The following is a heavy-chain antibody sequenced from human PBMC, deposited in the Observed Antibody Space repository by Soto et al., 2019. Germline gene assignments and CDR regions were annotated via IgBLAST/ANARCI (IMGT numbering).Heavy chain of an antibody. CDR2: MNPNSGNT. J-gene: IGHJ4*02. Sequence: ASVKVSCKASGYTFTSYDINWVRQATGQGLEWMGWMNPNSGNTGYAQKFQGRVTMTRNTSISTAYMELSSLRSGDTAVYYCATIAVAWMDFDYWGQGTLVTVSS. D-gene: IGHD6-19*01. CDR3: ATIAVAWMDFDY. V-gene: IGHV1-8*01. CDR1: GYTFTSYD.